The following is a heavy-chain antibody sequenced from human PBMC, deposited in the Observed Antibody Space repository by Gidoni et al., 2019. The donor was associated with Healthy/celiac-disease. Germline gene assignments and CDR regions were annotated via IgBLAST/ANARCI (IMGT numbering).Heavy chain of an antibody. CDR1: GYSISSGYY. CDR3: ARSGFERQFLEWLLPRAFDY. J-gene: IGHJ4*02. D-gene: IGHD3-3*01. Sequence: QVQLQESGPGLVKPSETLSLTCAVSGYSISSGYYWGWIRQPPGKGLEWIGSIYHSGSTYYNPSLKSRVTISVDTSKNQFSLKLSSVTAADTAVYYCARSGFERQFLEWLLPRAFDYWGQGTLVTVSS. CDR2: IYHSGST. V-gene: IGHV4-38-2*01.